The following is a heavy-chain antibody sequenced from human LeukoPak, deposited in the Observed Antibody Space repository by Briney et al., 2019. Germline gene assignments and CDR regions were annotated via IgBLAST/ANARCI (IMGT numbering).Heavy chain of an antibody. D-gene: IGHD1-1*01. CDR2: IGVSSGNT. CDR3: PRDHNYAFDN. CDR1: GFTFSDYS. V-gene: IGHV3-48*04. Sequence: GGSLRPSCAASGFTFSDYSMNWVRQAPGKGLEWISYIGVSSGNTKYADSVKGRFTISGDNAKNSLYLQMNSLRVEDTAVYYYPRDHNYAFDNWGQGTLVTVSS. J-gene: IGHJ4*02.